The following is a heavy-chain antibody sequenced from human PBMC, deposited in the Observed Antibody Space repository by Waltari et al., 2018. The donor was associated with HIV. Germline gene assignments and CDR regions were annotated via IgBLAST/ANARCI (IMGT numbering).Heavy chain of an antibody. V-gene: IGHV4-39*01. CDR3: ARQRQSRRDPFDY. J-gene: IGHJ4*02. CDR2: IFYTGST. CDR1: GGSISSGLYS. Sequence: QLQLQESGPGLVKPSETLSLTCTVSGGSISSGLYSWGWIRLPPGKGLGWIGSIFYTGSTYDNPSLRGRATMSVETSKNRFSLQLGSVTAADTAVYYCARQRQSRRDPFDYWGQGTLVTVSS.